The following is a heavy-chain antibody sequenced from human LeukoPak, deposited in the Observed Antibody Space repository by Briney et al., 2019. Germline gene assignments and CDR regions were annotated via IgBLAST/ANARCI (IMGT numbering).Heavy chain of an antibody. CDR2: IGTAGDT. V-gene: IGHV3-13*01. Sequence: GGSLRLSCAASGFTFSSYDMHWVRQATGKGLEWVSAIGTAGDTYYPGSVKGRFTISRENAKNSFYPQMNSLRAGDTAVYYCARGHYYGSGSFIFDYWGQGTLVTVSS. CDR3: ARGHYYGSGSFIFDY. D-gene: IGHD3-10*01. CDR1: GFTFSSYD. J-gene: IGHJ4*02.